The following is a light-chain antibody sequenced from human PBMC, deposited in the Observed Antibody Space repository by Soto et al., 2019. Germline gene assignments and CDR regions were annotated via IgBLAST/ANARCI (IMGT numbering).Light chain of an antibody. CDR2: EVS. J-gene: IGLJ3*02. Sequence: QSVLTQPASVSGSPGQSITISCTGTSSDVGSYTLVTWYQQHPVKAPKLMIYEVSKRPSGVSNRFSGSKSGNTASLTISGLQAEDEADYYCCSYAGSSTWVFGGGTQLTVL. CDR1: SSDVGSYTL. V-gene: IGLV2-23*02. CDR3: CSYAGSSTWV.